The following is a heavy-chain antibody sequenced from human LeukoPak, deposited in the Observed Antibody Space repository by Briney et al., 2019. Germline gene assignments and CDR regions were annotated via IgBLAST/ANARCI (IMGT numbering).Heavy chain of an antibody. D-gene: IGHD6-19*01. CDR1: GGSISSYSHY. J-gene: IGHJ5*02. CDR2: IYYSGTT. V-gene: IGHV4-39*07. Sequence: SETLSLTCSVSGGSISSYSHYWGWIRQSPGKGLEWIGSIYYSGTTFYNSSLKSRFTISIDTSKNQFSLKLSSVTAADTAVYYCARDRGYSSEVDNWFDPWGQGTLVTVSS. CDR3: ARDRGYSSEVDNWFDP.